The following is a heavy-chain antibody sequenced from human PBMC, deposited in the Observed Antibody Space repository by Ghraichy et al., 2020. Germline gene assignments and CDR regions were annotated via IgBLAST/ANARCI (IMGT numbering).Heavy chain of an antibody. Sequence: SETLSLTCTVSGGSISSSSYYWGWIRQPPGKGLEWIGSIYYSGSTYYNPSLKSRVTISVDTSKNQFSLKLSSVTAADTAVYYCARTHYGDYEGDAFDIWGQGTMVTVSS. CDR3: ARTHYGDYEGDAFDI. CDR2: IYYSGST. J-gene: IGHJ3*02. V-gene: IGHV4-39*01. CDR1: GGSISSSSYY. D-gene: IGHD4-17*01.